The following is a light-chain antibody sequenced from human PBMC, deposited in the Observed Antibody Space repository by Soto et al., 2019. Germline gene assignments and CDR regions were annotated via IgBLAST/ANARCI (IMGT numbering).Light chain of an antibody. CDR1: SSDVGGYNY. J-gene: IGLJ2*01. CDR2: DVS. CDR3: ISYPSSSTVV. Sequence: QSALTQPASVSGSPGQSITISCTGTSSDVGGYNYVSWYQQHPGKAPKLMIYDVSNRPSGVSNRVSGSKSGNTASLTISGLQAEDEADDYCISYPSSSTVVFGGGTKLTVL. V-gene: IGLV2-14*01.